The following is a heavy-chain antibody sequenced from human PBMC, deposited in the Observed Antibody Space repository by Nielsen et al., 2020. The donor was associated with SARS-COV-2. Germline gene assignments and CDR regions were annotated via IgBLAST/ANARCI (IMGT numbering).Heavy chain of an antibody. Sequence: SVKVSCKASGGTFSSYAISWVRQAPGQGLEWMGGIIPIFGTANYAQKFQGRVTITADESTSTAYMELSSLRSEDTAVYYCARGVMTTVTTLDYWGQGTLVTVSS. CDR2: IIPIFGTA. D-gene: IGHD4-17*01. CDR1: GGTFSSYA. V-gene: IGHV1-69*13. J-gene: IGHJ4*02. CDR3: ARGVMTTVTTLDY.